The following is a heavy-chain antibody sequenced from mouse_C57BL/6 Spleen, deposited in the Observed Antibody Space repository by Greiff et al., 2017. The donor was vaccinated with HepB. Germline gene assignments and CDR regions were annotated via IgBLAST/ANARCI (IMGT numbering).Heavy chain of an antibody. J-gene: IGHJ2*01. Sequence: QVQLQQPGAELVKPGASVKLSCKASGYTFTSYWMHWVKQRPGQGLEWIGMIHPNSGSTNYNEKLKSKATLTVDKSSSTAYMQRSSLTSEDSAVYYCASPITTVDDFDYWGQGTTLTVSS. CDR1: GYTFTSYW. CDR2: IHPNSGST. CDR3: ASPITTVDDFDY. D-gene: IGHD1-1*01. V-gene: IGHV1-64*01.